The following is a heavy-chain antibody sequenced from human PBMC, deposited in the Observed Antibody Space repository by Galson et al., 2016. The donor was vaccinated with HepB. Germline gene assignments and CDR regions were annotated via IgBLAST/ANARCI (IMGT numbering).Heavy chain of an antibody. CDR3: ASERGDSRVFDY. D-gene: IGHD2-21*02. Sequence: SLTCTVSGGSISSGHYYWSWIRQSPGKGLEWIGYIFYTGNTYYNPSLKSRLTISIDTSKNLFSLKLRSVTATDTAVYYCASERGDSRVFDYWGQGTLVTFSS. CDR2: IFYTGNT. V-gene: IGHV4-30-4*01. J-gene: IGHJ4*02. CDR1: GGSISSGHYY.